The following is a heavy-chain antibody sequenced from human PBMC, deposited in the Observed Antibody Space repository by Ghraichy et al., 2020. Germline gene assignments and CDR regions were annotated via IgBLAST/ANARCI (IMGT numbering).Heavy chain of an antibody. CDR1: GYTFTSYG. CDR2: ISAYNGNT. CDR3: ARDRSTQLHYDFWSGYPGAAFDI. Sequence: ASVKVSCKASGYTFTSYGISWVRQAPGQGLEWMGWISAYNGNTNYAQKLQGRVTMTTDTSTSTAYMELRSLRSDDTAVYYCARDRSTQLHYDFWSGYPGAAFDIWGQGTMVTVSS. J-gene: IGHJ3*02. D-gene: IGHD3-3*01. V-gene: IGHV1-18*01.